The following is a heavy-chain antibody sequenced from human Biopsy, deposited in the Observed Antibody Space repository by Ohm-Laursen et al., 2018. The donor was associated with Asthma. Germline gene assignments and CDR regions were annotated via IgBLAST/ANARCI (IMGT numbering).Heavy chain of an antibody. Sequence: SLRLSCAASGFTFDNYTMHWVRQAPGKGLEWVTIISYDGRNTYYADSVEGRFTISRDNSKNTLFLQMSSLEPEDTAVYYCARGGLHYYEYYGMDVWGQGTTVTVSS. D-gene: IGHD2-21*02. J-gene: IGHJ6*02. CDR2: ISYDGRNT. V-gene: IGHV3-30*04. CDR1: GFTFDNYT. CDR3: ARGGLHYYEYYGMDV.